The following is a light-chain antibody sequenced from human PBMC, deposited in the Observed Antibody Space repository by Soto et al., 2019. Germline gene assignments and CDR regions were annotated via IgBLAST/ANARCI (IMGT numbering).Light chain of an antibody. V-gene: IGKV1-12*01. CDR3: QQANSFPIT. J-gene: IGKJ5*01. Sequence: DIQMTQSPSSVSASVGDRVTITFRASQNINSWLAWYQQKPGKAPNLLIYAAFNLQSGVPSRFSGSRSGTEFILTISSLQPEDFATYYCQQANSFPITFGQGTRLEIK. CDR2: AAF. CDR1: QNINSW.